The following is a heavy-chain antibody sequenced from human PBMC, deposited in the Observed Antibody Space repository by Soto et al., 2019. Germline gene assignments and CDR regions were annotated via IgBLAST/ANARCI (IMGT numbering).Heavy chain of an antibody. CDR2: ISGSGSYT. CDR3: ARVLRVYDWLPQGAFDI. V-gene: IGHV3-11*06. Sequence: QVKLMDSGGDLVKPAGSLRLSCAASGFTFSDYYMSWIRQAPGKGLEWVSYISGSGSYTNYADSVKGRFTISRDNAKKSLSLQMNSLRPEDTAVYYCARVLRVYDWLPQGAFDIWGQGTMVTVSS. J-gene: IGHJ3*02. D-gene: IGHD3-9*01. CDR1: GFTFSDYY.